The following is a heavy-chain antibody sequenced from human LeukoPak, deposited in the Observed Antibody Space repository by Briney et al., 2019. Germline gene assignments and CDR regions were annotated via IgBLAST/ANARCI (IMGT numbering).Heavy chain of an antibody. D-gene: IGHD2-2*01. CDR3: AKEGQDIVVVPAALHY. J-gene: IGHJ4*02. CDR2: IRYDGSNK. V-gene: IGHV3-30*02. Sequence: GRSLRLSCAASGFTFSSYGMHWVGQAPGKGLEGVAFIRYDGSNKYYADSVKGRFTIFRDNSKNTLYLQMNSLRAEDTAVYYCAKEGQDIVVVPAALHYWGQGTLVTVSS. CDR1: GFTFSSYG.